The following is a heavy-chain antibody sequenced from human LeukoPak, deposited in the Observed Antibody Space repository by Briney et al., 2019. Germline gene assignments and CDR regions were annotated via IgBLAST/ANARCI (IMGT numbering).Heavy chain of an antibody. CDR1: GFTFSSYW. V-gene: IGHV3-74*01. D-gene: IGHD1-14*01. J-gene: IGHJ3*02. CDR3: ARDVLAAGATGTFDI. CDR2: INSDGSST. Sequence: PGGSLRLSCAASGFTFSSYWMHWVRQAPGKGLVWVSRINSDGSSTSYADSVKGRFTISRDNAKTSLYLQMNSLRAEDTAVYYCARDVLAAGATGTFDIWGQGTMVTVSS.